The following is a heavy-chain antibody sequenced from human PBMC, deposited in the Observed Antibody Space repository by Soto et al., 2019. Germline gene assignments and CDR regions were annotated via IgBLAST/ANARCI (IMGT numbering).Heavy chain of an antibody. CDR2: ISAYNGNT. J-gene: IGHJ6*03. D-gene: IGHD2-2*01. CDR3: ASARYCSSSSCSHYYYYYMDV. Sequence: QVQLVQSGAEVKKPGASVKVSCKASGYTFTSYGISWVRQAPGQGLEWMGWISAYNGNTNYAQKLQGRVTMTTDTSTSTAYMELRSLRSDDTAVYYCASARYCSSSSCSHYYYYYMDVWGKGTTVTVSS. V-gene: IGHV1-18*01. CDR1: GYTFTSYG.